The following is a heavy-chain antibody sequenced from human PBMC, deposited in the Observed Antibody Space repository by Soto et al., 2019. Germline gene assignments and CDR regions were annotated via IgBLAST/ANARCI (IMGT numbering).Heavy chain of an antibody. V-gene: IGHV4-30-4*01. J-gene: IGHJ6*02. CDR3: AREGRRAYGMDV. CDR1: GVSINIADYY. Sequence: SETLSLTCTVSGVSINIADYYWSWLRQPQGKGLEWIGYIYYSGSTYYNPSLKSRVTISGDTSKNQFSLKLSSVTAADTAVYYCAREGRRAYGMDVWGQGTTVTVSS. CDR2: IYYSGST.